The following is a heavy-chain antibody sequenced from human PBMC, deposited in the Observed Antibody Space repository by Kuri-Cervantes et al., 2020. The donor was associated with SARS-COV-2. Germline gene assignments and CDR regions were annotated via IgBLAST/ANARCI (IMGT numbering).Heavy chain of an antibody. CDR3: ARDQGGYGPTTIDY. CDR2: MRSTNSYI. Sequence: LEWVSLMRSTNSYIKYAASVKGRLTISSDNARRSLCLQMNGLRAEDTSVYYCARDQGGYGPTTIDYWGQGTPVTVSS. J-gene: IGHJ4*02. V-gene: IGHV3-21*01. D-gene: IGHD5-12*01.